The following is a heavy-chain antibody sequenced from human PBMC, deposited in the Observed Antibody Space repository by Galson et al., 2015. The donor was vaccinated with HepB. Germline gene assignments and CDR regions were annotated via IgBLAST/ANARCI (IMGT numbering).Heavy chain of an antibody. CDR3: ARRGLYCVCDCYSGWDY. V-gene: IGHV3-21*01. CDR1: GFTFSSYS. CDR2: ISSSSSYI. Sequence: SLRLSCAASGFTFSSYSMNWVRQAPGKGLEWVSSISSSSSYIYYADSVKGRFTISRDNAKNALYLQVNSLRAEDTAVYYCARRGLYCVCDCYSGWDYCGQGTLCSV. J-gene: IGHJ4*02. D-gene: IGHD2-21*01.